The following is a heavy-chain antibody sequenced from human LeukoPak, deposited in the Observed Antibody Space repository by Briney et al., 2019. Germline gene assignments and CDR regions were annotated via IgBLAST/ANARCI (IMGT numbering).Heavy chain of an antibody. D-gene: IGHD3-22*01. CDR1: GFTFSSYG. CDR3: AKEGYYYDSSGYNYYYGMDV. Sequence: PGGSLRLSCAASGFTFSSYGMHWLRQAPGKALEGVAVMSYDGSNKYYADSVKGRFTISRDNSKNTLYLQMNSLRAEDTAVYYCAKEGYYYDSSGYNYYYGMDVWGQGTTVTVSS. V-gene: IGHV3-30*18. J-gene: IGHJ6*02. CDR2: MSYDGSNK.